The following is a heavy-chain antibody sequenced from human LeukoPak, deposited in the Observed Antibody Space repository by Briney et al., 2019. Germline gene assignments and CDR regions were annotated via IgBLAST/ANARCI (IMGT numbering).Heavy chain of an antibody. Sequence: SETLSLTCTVSGDSISRSNSYRGWIRQPPGKGLEWIGSLYYSGSSYYNPSLKSRVTISADTSKNQFSLKLTSVTAADTAVYYCARGRRWLQFGVSYYYMDVWGKGTTVTVSS. CDR3: ARGRRWLQFGVSYYYMDV. CDR2: LYYSGSS. D-gene: IGHD5-24*01. V-gene: IGHV4-39*01. J-gene: IGHJ6*03. CDR1: GDSISRSNSY.